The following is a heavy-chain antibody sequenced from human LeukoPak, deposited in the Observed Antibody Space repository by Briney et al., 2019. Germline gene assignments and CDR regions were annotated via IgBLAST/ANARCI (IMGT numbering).Heavy chain of an antibody. CDR1: GGSISGYY. D-gene: IGHD1-14*01. CDR2: IYTSGST. J-gene: IGHJ5*02. V-gene: IGHV4-4*07. Sequence: LETLSLTCTVSGGSISGYYWSWIRQPAGKGLEWIGRIYTSGSTNYNPSLKSRVTMSVDTSKNQFSLKLSSVTAADTAVYYCARASPTTNKGAYGWFDPWGQGTLVTVSS. CDR3: ARASPTTNKGAYGWFDP.